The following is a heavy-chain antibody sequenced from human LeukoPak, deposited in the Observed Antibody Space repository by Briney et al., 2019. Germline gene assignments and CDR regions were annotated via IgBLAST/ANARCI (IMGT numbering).Heavy chain of an antibody. Sequence: ASVKVSCKASGYTFTDYYMHWVRQAPGQGLEWMGWMNPNSGNTGYAQKFQGRVTMTTDTSTSTAYMELRSLRSDDTAVYYCARDLVLYEAFDYWGQGTLVTVSS. V-gene: IGHV1-2*02. CDR1: GYTFTDYY. CDR2: MNPNSGNT. CDR3: ARDLVLYEAFDY. J-gene: IGHJ4*02. D-gene: IGHD2/OR15-2a*01.